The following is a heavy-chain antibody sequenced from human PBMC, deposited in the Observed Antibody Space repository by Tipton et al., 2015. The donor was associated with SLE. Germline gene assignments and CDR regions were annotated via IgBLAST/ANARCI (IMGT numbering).Heavy chain of an antibody. V-gene: IGHV4-38-2*02. CDR3: ARVISGSRWFDP. Sequence: TLSLTCTVSGGSISSHYWGWIRQPPGKGLEWIGSIYHSGSTYYNPSLKSRVTISLDTSKNQFSLKLNSVTAADTAVYYCARVISGSRWFDPWGQGTLVTVSS. CDR2: IYHSGST. D-gene: IGHD6-25*01. J-gene: IGHJ5*02. CDR1: GGSISSHY.